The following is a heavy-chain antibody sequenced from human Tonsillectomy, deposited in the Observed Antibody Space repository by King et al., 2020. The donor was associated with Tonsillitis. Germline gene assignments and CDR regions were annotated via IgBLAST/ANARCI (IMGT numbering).Heavy chain of an antibody. CDR3: ARDSALWFGENDY. CDR1: GYTFTGYY. CDR2: INPNSGGT. D-gene: IGHD3-10*01. J-gene: IGHJ4*02. Sequence: QLVQSGAEVKKPGASVKVSCKASGYTFTGYYMHWVRQAPGQGLEWLGWINPNSGGTNYAQKFQGRVTMTRDTSISTAYMELSRLRSDDTAVYYCARDSALWFGENDYWGQGTLVTVSS. V-gene: IGHV1-2*02.